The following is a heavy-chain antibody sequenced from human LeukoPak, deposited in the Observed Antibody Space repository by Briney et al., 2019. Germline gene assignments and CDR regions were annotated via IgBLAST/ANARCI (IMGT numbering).Heavy chain of an antibody. V-gene: IGHV3-30-3*01. D-gene: IGHD1-14*01. CDR2: IPFDGSAK. CDR1: GFTFSSYT. Sequence: GGSLRLSCVASGFTFSSYTMHWVRRAPGEGLEWVAVIPFDGSAKYYADSVKGRFTISRDNSKHTLYLQMDSLRAEDAAAEYCARRHGSHYNRYCMAVWGQGTTVTVSS. J-gene: IGHJ6*02. CDR3: ARRHGSHYNRYCMAV.